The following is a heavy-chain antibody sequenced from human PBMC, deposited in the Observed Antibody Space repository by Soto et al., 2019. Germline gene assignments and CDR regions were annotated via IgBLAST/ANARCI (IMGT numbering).Heavy chain of an antibody. D-gene: IGHD3-10*01. CDR1: GGSISSYY. CDR3: GRRGFGEGGGWFDP. V-gene: IGHV4-59*08. Sequence: QVQLQESGPGLVKPSETLSLTCTVSGGSISSYYWSWIRQPPGKGLEWIGYIYYSGSTNYNPSLKIRVTVTVNTSKNHSSLKLSSVTAADTAGDYCGRRGFGEGGGWFDPWGQGTLVTVSS. CDR2: IYYSGST. J-gene: IGHJ5*02.